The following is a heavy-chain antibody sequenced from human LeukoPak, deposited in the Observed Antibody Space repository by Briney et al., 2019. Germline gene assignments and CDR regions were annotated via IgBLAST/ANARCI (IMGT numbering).Heavy chain of an antibody. V-gene: IGHV3-48*01. J-gene: IGHJ4*02. CDR2: ISSSSSTI. CDR1: GFTFSSYS. Sequence: GGSLRLSCAASGFTFSSYSMNWVRQAPGKGLEWVSYISSSSSTIYYADSVKGRFTISRDNAKNSLYLQMNSLRAEDTAVYYCAIASEVDTAMGSFDYWGQGTLVTVSS. D-gene: IGHD5-18*01. CDR3: AIASEVDTAMGSFDY.